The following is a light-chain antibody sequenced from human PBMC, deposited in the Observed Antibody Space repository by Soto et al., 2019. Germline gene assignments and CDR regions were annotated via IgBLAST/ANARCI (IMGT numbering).Light chain of an antibody. V-gene: IGLV2-11*01. CDR1: SSDVGAYNY. CDR3: CSYAGTYSYV. Sequence: QSVLTQPRPVSGSPGQSVTISCTGTSSDVGAYNYVSWYQQHSGKAPKFMIYDVSKRPSGVPDRFSGSKSGNTASLTISGLQAEDEADYYCCSYAGTYSYVFGTGTKVTLL. J-gene: IGLJ1*01. CDR2: DVS.